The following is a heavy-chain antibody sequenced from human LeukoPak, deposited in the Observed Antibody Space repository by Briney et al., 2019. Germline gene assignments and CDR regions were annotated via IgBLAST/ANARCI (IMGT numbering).Heavy chain of an antibody. J-gene: IGHJ4*02. D-gene: IGHD6-13*01. CDR3: AKEYSSSGYFDY. V-gene: IGHV3-23*01. CDR2: ISGSGGKT. CDR1: GFTFSTYA. Sequence: GGSLRLSCTASGFTFSTYAISWVRQAPGKGLEWVSAISGSGGKTYYTDSVKGRFTITRDNSKNTLYLQMNSLRAEDTAVYYCAKEYSSSGYFDYWGQGTLVSVSS.